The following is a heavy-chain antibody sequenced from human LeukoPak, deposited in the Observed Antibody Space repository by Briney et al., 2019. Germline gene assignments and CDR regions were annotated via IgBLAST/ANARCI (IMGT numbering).Heavy chain of an antibody. CDR2: ISYDGSNK. D-gene: IGHD6-13*01. J-gene: IGHJ6*02. CDR1: GFTFSSYA. V-gene: IGHV3-30*04. Sequence: GRSLGLSCAASGFTFSSYAMHWVRQAPGKGLEWVAVISYDGSNKYYADSVKGRFTISRDNSKNTLYLQMNSLRAEDTAVYYCARDREYSSSWYSYYYGMDVWGQGTTVTVSS. CDR3: ARDREYSSSWYSYYYGMDV.